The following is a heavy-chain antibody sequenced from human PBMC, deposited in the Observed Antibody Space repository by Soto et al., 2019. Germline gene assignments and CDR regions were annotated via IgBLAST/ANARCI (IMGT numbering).Heavy chain of an antibody. J-gene: IGHJ5*02. CDR3: VRGRSNDYKSPPPPIFDP. V-gene: IGHV3-13*01. Sequence: GGSLRLSCAASPFIFDKYDMHSVRQATGKGMEWVSGIGPLGDKYYADAVMGLFTSIRENAKNSVHLQMNALTDGDTGLYYCVRGRSNDYKSPPPPIFDPSGQGTLVTVSS. D-gene: IGHD4-17*01. CDR2: IGPLGDK. CDR1: PFIFDKYD.